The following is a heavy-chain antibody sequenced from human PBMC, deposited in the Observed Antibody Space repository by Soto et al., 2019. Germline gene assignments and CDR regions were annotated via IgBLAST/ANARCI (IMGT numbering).Heavy chain of an antibody. D-gene: IGHD3-10*01. CDR3: AISPSRNFYGSGSYLYYFAY. CDR1: GYTFTSYA. Sequence: ASVKVSCKASGYTFTSYAMHWVRQAPGQRLEWMGWINAGNGNTKYSQKFQGRVTITRDTSASTAYMELSSLRSEDTAVYYCAISPSRNFYGSGSYLYYFAYWGQGTLVTVSS. CDR2: INAGNGNT. J-gene: IGHJ4*02. V-gene: IGHV1-3*01.